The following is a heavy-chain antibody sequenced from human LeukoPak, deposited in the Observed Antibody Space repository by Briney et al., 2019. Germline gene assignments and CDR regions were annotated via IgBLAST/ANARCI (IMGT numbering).Heavy chain of an antibody. V-gene: IGHV1-2*02. CDR1: GYTFTSYA. D-gene: IGHD2-15*01. CDR3: ARDLHDIVVVVAATGPAGY. Sequence: ASVKVSCKASGYTFTSYAMHWVRQAPGQGLEWMGWINPNSGGTNYAQKFQGRVTMTRDTSISTAYMELSRLRSDDTAVYYCARDLHDIVVVVAATGPAGYWGQGTLVTVSS. J-gene: IGHJ4*02. CDR2: INPNSGGT.